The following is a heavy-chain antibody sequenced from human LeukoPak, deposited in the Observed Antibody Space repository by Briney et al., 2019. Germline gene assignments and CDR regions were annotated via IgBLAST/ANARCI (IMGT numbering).Heavy chain of an antibody. D-gene: IGHD3-3*01. CDR3: ARGPAMYYDFWSGYKDTEYFQH. CDR2: IIPIFGTA. J-gene: IGHJ1*01. Sequence: SVKVSCKASGGTFSSYAISWVRQAPGQGLEWMGGIIPIFGTANYAQKFQGRVTITTDESTSTAYMELSSLRSEDTAVYYCARGPAMYYDFWSGYKDTEYFQHWGQGTLVTVSS. CDR1: GGTFSSYA. V-gene: IGHV1-69*05.